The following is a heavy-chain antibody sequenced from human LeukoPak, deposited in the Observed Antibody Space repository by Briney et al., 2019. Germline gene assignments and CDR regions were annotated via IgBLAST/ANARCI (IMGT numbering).Heavy chain of an antibody. CDR3: ARVCSSTSCYSRSIDY. J-gene: IGHJ4*02. Sequence: ASVKVSCKASGYTFTGYYMHWVRQAPGQGLEWMGWINPNSGGTNYAQKFQGRDTMTRDTSISTAYMELSRLRSDDTAVYYCARVCSSTSCYSRSIDYWGQGTLVTVSS. CDR1: GYTFTGYY. V-gene: IGHV1-2*02. CDR2: INPNSGGT. D-gene: IGHD2-2*01.